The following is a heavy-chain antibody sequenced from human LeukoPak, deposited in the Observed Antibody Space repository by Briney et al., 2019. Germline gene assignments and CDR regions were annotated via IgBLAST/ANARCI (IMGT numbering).Heavy chain of an antibody. Sequence: SETLSLTCTVSGGSISSYYWRWIRQPPGKGPEWIGYIYYSGSTYYNPSLTSRVTISVDTSKNQFSLTLSSVTAADTAVYYCAREGGGTMYYDSSGYFDYWGQGTLVTVSS. CDR2: IYYSGST. D-gene: IGHD3-22*01. CDR1: GGSISSYY. J-gene: IGHJ4*02. CDR3: AREGGGTMYYDSSGYFDY. V-gene: IGHV4-59*01.